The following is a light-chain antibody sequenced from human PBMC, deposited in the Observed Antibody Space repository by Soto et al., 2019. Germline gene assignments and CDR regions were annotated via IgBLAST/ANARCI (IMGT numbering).Light chain of an antibody. V-gene: IGKV1-5*01. J-gene: IGKJ1*01. CDR3: QQYETFSGT. CDR1: QSASGW. CDR2: DAS. Sequence: DIQLTQSPSTLSASVGDTVTFTCRASQSASGWLAWYQQKPGEAPKLLIYDASALPRGVPSRFSGSGSGTKFTLTIASLQPDDFATYYCQQYETFSGTFGPGTKVDTK.